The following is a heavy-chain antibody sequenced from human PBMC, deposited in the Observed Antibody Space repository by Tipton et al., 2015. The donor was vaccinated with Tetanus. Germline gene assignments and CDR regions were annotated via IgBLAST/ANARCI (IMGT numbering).Heavy chain of an antibody. D-gene: IGHD2-8*01. J-gene: IGHJ5*01. Sequence: TLSLTCSVSGGSMIGSFWSWIRQSPGKGLEFIGYVYDSGYTKYNPSLNSRVSMSIDMSRKQFSLTLSSVTAADTAVYYCARGLGSMLAPGGSIDSWGQGTLVTVSS. CDR2: VYDSGYT. CDR3: ARGLGSMLAPGGSIDS. V-gene: IGHV4-59*07. CDR1: GGSMIGSF.